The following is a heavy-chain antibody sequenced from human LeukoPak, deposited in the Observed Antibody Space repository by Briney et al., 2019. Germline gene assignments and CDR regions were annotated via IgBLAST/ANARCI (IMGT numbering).Heavy chain of an antibody. D-gene: IGHD6-6*01. CDR2: INPDNGGT. Sequence: GASVKVSCKASGYTFTGYYMHWVRQAPGQGLEWMGWINPDNGGTNYAQKFQGRVTMTRDTSISTAYMELSRLRSDDTAVYYCAREGDSSSALNWFDPWGQGTLVTVSS. CDR3: AREGDSSSALNWFDP. CDR1: GYTFTGYY. V-gene: IGHV1-2*02. J-gene: IGHJ5*02.